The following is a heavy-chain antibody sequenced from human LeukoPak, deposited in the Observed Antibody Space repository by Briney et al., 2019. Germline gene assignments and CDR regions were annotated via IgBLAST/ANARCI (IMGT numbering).Heavy chain of an antibody. CDR2: INSDGSTT. V-gene: IGHV3-74*01. D-gene: IGHD4-17*01. Sequence: GGSLRLSCAASGFTFSNYWMHWVRQAPGKGLVWVSRINSDGSTTNYADSVKGRFTISRDNAKNTLYLQMNSLRAEDTAVYYCVRVFPYTVTTLGYWGQGTLVTVSS. CDR3: VRVFPYTVTTLGY. CDR1: GFTFSNYW. J-gene: IGHJ4*02.